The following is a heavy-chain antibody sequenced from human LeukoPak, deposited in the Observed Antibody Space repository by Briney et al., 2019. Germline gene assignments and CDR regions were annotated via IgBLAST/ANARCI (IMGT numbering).Heavy chain of an antibody. Sequence: GGSLRLSCAASGFTFSNAWMSWVRQAPGKGLEWVGRIKSKTDGGTTDYAAPVKGRFTISRDNAKNTLYLQMNSLRAEDTAVYFCARSGGGFFDYWGQGTLVTVSS. CDR2: IKSKTDGGTT. J-gene: IGHJ4*02. CDR3: ARSGGGFFDY. CDR1: GFTFSNAW. D-gene: IGHD3-16*01. V-gene: IGHV3-15*05.